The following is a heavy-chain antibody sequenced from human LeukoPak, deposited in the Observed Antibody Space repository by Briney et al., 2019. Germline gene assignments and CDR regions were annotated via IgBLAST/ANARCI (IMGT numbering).Heavy chain of an antibody. J-gene: IGHJ3*02. Sequence: SETLSLTCAVYGGSFSGYYWSWIRQPPGKGLEWIGETNHSGSTNYNPSLKSRVTISVDTSKNQFSLKLSSVTAADTAVYYCARRPDYGDSIRSPGPFDIWGQGTMVTVSS. V-gene: IGHV4-34*01. CDR1: GGSFSGYY. CDR2: TNHSGST. CDR3: ARRPDYGDSIRSPGPFDI. D-gene: IGHD4-17*01.